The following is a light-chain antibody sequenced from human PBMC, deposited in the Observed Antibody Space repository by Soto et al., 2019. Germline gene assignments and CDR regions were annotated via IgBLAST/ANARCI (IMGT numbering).Light chain of an antibody. J-gene: IGKJ5*01. V-gene: IGKV1-33*01. CDR3: QQYDILPIT. CDR1: QDINIY. CDR2: DAS. Sequence: LFASVGDRVTITCQATQDINIYLNWYQQKPGKAPNLLIYDASNLEIGVPSRFSGSGSGTHFTFTISSLQTEDIGTYYCQQYDILPITFGRGTRLEI.